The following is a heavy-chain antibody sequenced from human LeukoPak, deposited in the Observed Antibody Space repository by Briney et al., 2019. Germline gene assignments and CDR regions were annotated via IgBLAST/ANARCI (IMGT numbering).Heavy chain of an antibody. Sequence: SETLSLTCAVYGGSFSGYYWSWTRQPPGKGLEWIGEINHSGSTNYNPSLKSRVTISVDTSKNQFSLKLSSVTAADTAVYYCARGPFMVRRGNFDYWGQGTLVTVSS. CDR2: INHSGST. J-gene: IGHJ4*02. D-gene: IGHD3-10*01. CDR1: GGSFSGYY. CDR3: ARGPFMVRRGNFDY. V-gene: IGHV4-34*01.